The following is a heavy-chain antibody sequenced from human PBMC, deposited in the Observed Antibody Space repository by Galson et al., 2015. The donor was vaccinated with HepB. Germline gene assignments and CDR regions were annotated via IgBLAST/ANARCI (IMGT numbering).Heavy chain of an antibody. CDR1: GGTFSNYV. Sequence: SVKVSCKAPGGTFSNYVISWLRQAAGQGLEWMGGIAPNFGTVHYGRKFQGRVTMTADDSKTTVYMELISLRVQDTAVYYCARPKGGFCYSDDCTAEGFDLWGLGTQVTVSS. D-gene: IGHD4-17*01. CDR2: IAPNFGTV. V-gene: IGHV1-69*13. CDR3: ARPKGGFCYSDDCTAEGFDL. J-gene: IGHJ5*02.